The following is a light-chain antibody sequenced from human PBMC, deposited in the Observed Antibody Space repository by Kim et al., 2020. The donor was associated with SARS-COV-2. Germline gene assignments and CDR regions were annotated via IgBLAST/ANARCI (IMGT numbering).Light chain of an antibody. V-gene: IGLV4-69*01. CDR2: LNSDGSH. CDR1: GGHSSNA. CDR3: QTWGTGIHVV. J-gene: IGLJ2*01. Sequence: VKLTCTLSGGHSSNAIAWHQQQPEKGPRYLMKLNSDGSHSKGDGIPDRFSGSSSGAERYLTISSLQSEDEADYYCQTWGTGIHVVFGGGTQLTVL.